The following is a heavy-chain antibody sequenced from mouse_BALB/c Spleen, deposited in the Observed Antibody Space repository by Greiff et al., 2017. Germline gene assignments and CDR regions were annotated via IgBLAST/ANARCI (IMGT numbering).Heavy chain of an antibody. V-gene: IGHV5-17*02. D-gene: IGHD2-1*01. CDR3: ARYYYGNYGYYAMDY. CDR1: GFTFSSFG. J-gene: IGHJ4*01. Sequence: EVQRVESGGGLVQPGGSRKLSCAASGFTFSSFGMHWVRQAPEKGLEWVAYISSGSSTIYYADTVKGRFTISRDNPKNTLFLQMTSLRSEDTAMYYCARYYYGNYGYYAMDYWGQGTSVTVSS. CDR2: ISSGSSTI.